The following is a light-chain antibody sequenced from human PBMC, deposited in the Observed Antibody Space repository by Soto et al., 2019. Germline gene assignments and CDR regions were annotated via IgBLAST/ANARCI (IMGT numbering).Light chain of an antibody. Sequence: VMTQSPATLSLSPGERATLSCRASQSVSSYLAWYQQKPGQAPRLLIYDASNRATGIPARFSGSGSGTDFTLTISRLEPEDFAVYYCHQYGSSPYTFGQGTKVDIK. J-gene: IGKJ2*01. V-gene: IGKV3-20*01. CDR2: DAS. CDR3: HQYGSSPYT. CDR1: QSVSSY.